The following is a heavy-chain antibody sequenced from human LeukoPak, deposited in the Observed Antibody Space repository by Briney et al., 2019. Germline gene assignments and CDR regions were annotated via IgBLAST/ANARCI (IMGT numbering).Heavy chain of an antibody. V-gene: IGHV1-46*01. D-gene: IGHD6-13*01. Sequence: GASVKVSCKASGYTFTSYWIQWVRQAPGQGLEWVGLINPSDGSVAYAHRFQGRVTMTRDTSTSIVYMDLSSLRSVDTAVYYCAKAPRNSSTMLDYWGQGTLLTVSS. CDR3: AKAPRNSSTMLDY. CDR2: INPSDGSV. J-gene: IGHJ4*02. CDR1: GYTFTSYW.